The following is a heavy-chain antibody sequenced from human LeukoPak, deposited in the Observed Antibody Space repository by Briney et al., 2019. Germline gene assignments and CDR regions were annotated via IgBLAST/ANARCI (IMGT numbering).Heavy chain of an antibody. CDR1: GFIFRSYP. V-gene: IGHV3-30*01. D-gene: IGHD1-26*01. Sequence: GGSLRLSCAASGFIFRSYPMHWVRQAPGKGLEWVAVVSYDGSGEKYADSVNGRFTISRDNSKNTLYLQMNSLRAEDTAVFYCARDGVGTAFDLWGQGTVATVSS. J-gene: IGHJ3*01. CDR2: VSYDGSGE. CDR3: ARDGVGTAFDL.